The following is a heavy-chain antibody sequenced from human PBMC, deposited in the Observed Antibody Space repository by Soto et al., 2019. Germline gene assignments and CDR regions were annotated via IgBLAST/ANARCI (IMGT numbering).Heavy chain of an antibody. CDR1: GDSISLYY. CDR2: IHTTGSA. D-gene: IGHD6-19*01. J-gene: IGHJ3*02. Sequence: PSETLSLTCTVSGDSISLYYWTWIRQPAGKGLEWIGRIHTTGSASYNPPLKSRVSVSVDTSKNQFSLRLTSVTAADTAVYFCATDTSGRDAFDIWGQGTMVTVSS. V-gene: IGHV4-4*07. CDR3: ATDTSGRDAFDI.